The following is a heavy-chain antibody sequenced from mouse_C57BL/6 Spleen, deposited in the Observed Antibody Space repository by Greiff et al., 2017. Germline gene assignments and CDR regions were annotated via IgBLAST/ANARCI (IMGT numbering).Heavy chain of an antibody. CDR3: ARKAGDYYGSRGWYFDV. J-gene: IGHJ1*03. V-gene: IGHV2-2*01. Sequence: QVQLQQSGPGLVQPSQSLSITCTVSGFSLTSYGVHWVRQSPGKGLEWLGVIWSGGSTDYNAAFISRLSISKDNSKSQVFFKMNILQAEYTAIYYCARKAGDYYGSRGWYFDVWGTGTTVTVSS. CDR1: GFSLTSYG. CDR2: IWSGGST. D-gene: IGHD1-1*01.